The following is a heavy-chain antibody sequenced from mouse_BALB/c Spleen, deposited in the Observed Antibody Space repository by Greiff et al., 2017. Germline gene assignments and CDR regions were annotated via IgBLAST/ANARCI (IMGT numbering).Heavy chain of an antibody. CDR1: GYTFTSYW. V-gene: IGHV1-69*02. CDR2: IDPSDSYT. Sequence: VQLQQPGAELVKPGASVKLSCKASGYTFTSYWMHWVKQRPGQGLEWIGEIDPSDSYTNYNQKFKGKATLTVDKSSSTAYMQLSSLTSEDSAVYYCARGRGSSYLYAMDYWGQGTSVTVSS. D-gene: IGHD1-1*01. J-gene: IGHJ4*01. CDR3: ARGRGSSYLYAMDY.